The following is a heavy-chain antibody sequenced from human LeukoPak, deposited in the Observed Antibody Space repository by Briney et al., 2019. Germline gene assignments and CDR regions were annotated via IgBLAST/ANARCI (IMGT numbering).Heavy chain of an antibody. Sequence: PSETLSLTCAVYGGSFSGYYWSWIRQPPGKGLEWIGEINHSGSTNYNPSLKSRVTISVDTSKNQFSLKLSSVTAADTAVYYCARVIYYGSNSPFDYWGQGTLVTVSS. CDR3: ARVIYYGSNSPFDY. D-gene: IGHD4-23*01. V-gene: IGHV4-34*01. CDR2: INHSGST. CDR1: GGSFSGYY. J-gene: IGHJ4*02.